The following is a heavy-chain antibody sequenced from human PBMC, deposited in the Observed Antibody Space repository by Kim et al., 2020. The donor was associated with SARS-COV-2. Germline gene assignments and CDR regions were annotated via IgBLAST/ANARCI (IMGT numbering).Heavy chain of an antibody. Sequence: SGDRTSYAQKFQGRVTMTRDTSTSTVYMELSSLRSEDTAVYYCARAPYDWGQGTLVTVSS. V-gene: IGHV1-46*01. D-gene: IGHD2-2*01. CDR3: ARAPYD. J-gene: IGHJ4*02. CDR2: SGDRT.